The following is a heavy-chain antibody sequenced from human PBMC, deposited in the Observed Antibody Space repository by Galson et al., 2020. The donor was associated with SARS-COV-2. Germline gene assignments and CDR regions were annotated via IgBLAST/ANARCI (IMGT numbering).Heavy chain of an antibody. J-gene: IGHJ3*02. V-gene: IGHV3-53*01. CDR3: ARVSRDAFDI. CDR1: GFTVSSNY. Sequence: GGSLRLSCAASGFTVSSNYMSWVRQAPGKGLEWVSVIYSGGSTYYADSVKVRFTISRDNSKNTLYLQMNSLRAEDTAVYYCARVSRDAFDIWGQGTMVTVSS. CDR2: IYSGGST.